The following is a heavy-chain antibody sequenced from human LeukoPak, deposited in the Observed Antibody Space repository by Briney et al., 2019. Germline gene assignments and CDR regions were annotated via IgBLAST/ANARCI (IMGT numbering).Heavy chain of an antibody. CDR1: GFTFNTYS. CDR2: VNWEGDTT. J-gene: IGHJ1*01. Sequence: GGSLRLSCGASGFTFNTYSMHWVRQAPGKGLEWVSLVNWEGDTTYYADSVRGRFTISRDNSKNVLYLQMNSLRVEETAMYYCPKEMATIYFYHWGQGTLVSVSS. V-gene: IGHV3-43*01. CDR3: PKEMATIYFYH. D-gene: IGHD5-12*01.